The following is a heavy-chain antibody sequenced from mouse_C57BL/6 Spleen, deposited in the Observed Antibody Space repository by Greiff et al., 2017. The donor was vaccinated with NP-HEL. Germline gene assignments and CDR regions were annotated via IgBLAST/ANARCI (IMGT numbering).Heavy chain of an antibody. CDR1: GYTFTDYN. CDR3: ARMRLGREYYFDY. V-gene: IGHV1-22*01. D-gene: IGHD4-1*01. J-gene: IGHJ2*01. CDR2: INPNNGGT. Sequence: EVQLQQSGPELVKPGASVKMSCKASGYTFTDYNMHWVKQSHGKSLEWIGYINPNNGGTSYNKKFKGKATLTVNKSSSKAYMALRSLASEDAAVYYCARMRLGREYYFDYWGQGTTLTVSS.